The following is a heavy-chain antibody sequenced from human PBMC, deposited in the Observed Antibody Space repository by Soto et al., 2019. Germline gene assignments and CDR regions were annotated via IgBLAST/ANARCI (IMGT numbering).Heavy chain of an antibody. J-gene: IGHJ5*02. CDR2: ISGSGGST. Sequence: EVQLLESGGGLVQPGGSLRLSCAASGFTFSSYAMSWVRQAPGKGLEWVSAISGSGGSTYYADSVKGRFTISRENPKNTLYLQITSLRAEDTAVYYCAKGGDYGSGLFDPWGQGTLVTVSS. CDR3: AKGGDYGSGLFDP. CDR1: GFTFSSYA. D-gene: IGHD3-10*01. V-gene: IGHV3-23*01.